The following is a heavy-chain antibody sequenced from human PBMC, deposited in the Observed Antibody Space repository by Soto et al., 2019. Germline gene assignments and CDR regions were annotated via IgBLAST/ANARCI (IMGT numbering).Heavy chain of an antibody. Sequence: QVQLVESGGGVVQPGGSLRLSCAASGFNFAGYGMHWVRQAPGKGLEWVAITRHDGSNTYYADSVRGRFTISRDNSKNTLDLQMNSLTVEDTALYYCVRDGVGATTYFGFFDYWGQGVLITVSS. J-gene: IGHJ4*02. CDR3: VRDGVGATTYFGFFDY. CDR2: TRHDGSNT. CDR1: GFNFAGYG. D-gene: IGHD1-26*01. V-gene: IGHV3-30*02.